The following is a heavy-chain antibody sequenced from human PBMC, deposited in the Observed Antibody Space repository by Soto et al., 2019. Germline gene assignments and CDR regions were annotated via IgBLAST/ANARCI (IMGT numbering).Heavy chain of an antibody. V-gene: IGHV1-58*01. D-gene: IGHD5-18*01. CDR1: GYTFTSSA. J-gene: IGHJ6*02. CDR3: AADQRYSYMGMDV. Sequence: GASVKVSCKASGYTFTSSAVQWVRQARGQRLEWIGWIVVGSGNTNYAQKFQERVTITRDMSTSTAYMEMSSLRSEDTAVYYCAADQRYSYMGMDVWGQGTAVTVSS. CDR2: IVVGSGNT.